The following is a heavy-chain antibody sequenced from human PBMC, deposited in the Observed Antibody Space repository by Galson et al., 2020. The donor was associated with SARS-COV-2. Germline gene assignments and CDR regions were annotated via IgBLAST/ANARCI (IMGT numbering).Heavy chain of an antibody. J-gene: IGHJ5*02. CDR1: GASTTSRSYF. V-gene: IGHV4-39*01. D-gene: IGHD5-12*01. Sequence: ETSETLSLTCTVSGASTTSRSYFWVWIRQSPGKGLEWIGTVYYTGSTNYNPSLKSRVSISAETSRDQFSLKMNSVTAADTAVYFCARGSSSGSGYNWFDTWGQGTLVTVSS. CDR3: ARGSSSGSGYNWFDT. CDR2: VYYTGST.